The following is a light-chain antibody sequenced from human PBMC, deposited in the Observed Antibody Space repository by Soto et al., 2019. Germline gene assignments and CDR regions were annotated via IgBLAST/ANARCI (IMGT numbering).Light chain of an antibody. V-gene: IGLV2-14*01. CDR3: SSYTTSGSLV. Sequence: QSVLTQPASVSGSPGQSITISCTGTSSDVGGYNYVSWYQQHPGKAPKLMIYDVSNRPSGVSNRFSGSKSGNTASLTISGLQAEDEAYYYCSSYTTSGSLVFGGGTQLTVL. CDR2: DVS. CDR1: SSDVGGYNY. J-gene: IGLJ2*01.